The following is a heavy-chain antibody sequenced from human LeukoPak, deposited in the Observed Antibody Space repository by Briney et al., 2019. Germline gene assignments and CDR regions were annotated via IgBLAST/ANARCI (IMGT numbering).Heavy chain of an antibody. CDR2: INHSGST. Sequence: SETLSLTCAVYGGSFSGYYWSWIRQPPGKGLEWIWEINHSGSTNYNPSLKSRVTISVDTSKNQFSLKLSSVTAADTAVYYCARGRCSGGSCYFCSEAFDYWGQGTLVTVSS. CDR1: GGSFSGYY. D-gene: IGHD2-15*01. CDR3: ARGRCSGGSCYFCSEAFDY. J-gene: IGHJ4*02. V-gene: IGHV4-34*01.